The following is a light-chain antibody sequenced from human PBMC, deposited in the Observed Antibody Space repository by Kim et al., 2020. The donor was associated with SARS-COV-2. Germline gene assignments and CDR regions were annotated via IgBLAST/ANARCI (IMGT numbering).Light chain of an antibody. CDR2: WAS. J-gene: IGKJ3*01. V-gene: IGKV4-1*01. Sequence: DIVMTQSPDSLAVSLGEWATINCKSSQSVLYSSNNKNYLAWYQQKPGQPPKLLIYWASTRESGVPDRFSGSGSGTDFTLTISSLQAEDVAVYYCQQYYSTLTFGPGTKVDIK. CDR3: QQYYSTLT. CDR1: QSVLYSSNNKNY.